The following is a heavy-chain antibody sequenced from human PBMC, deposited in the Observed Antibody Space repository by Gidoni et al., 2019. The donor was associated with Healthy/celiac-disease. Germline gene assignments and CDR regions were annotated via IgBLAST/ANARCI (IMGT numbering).Heavy chain of an antibody. V-gene: IGHV3-23*04. Sequence: EVQLVESGGGLVQPGGSLRLSCAAPGFPFSSYGMSWVRQAPGKGLEWVSAISGSGGSTYYADSVKGRFTISRDNSKNTLYLQMNSLRAEDTAVYYCASNRIAARGYFDYWGQGTLVTVSS. D-gene: IGHD6-6*01. CDR1: GFPFSSYG. CDR2: ISGSGGST. CDR3: ASNRIAARGYFDY. J-gene: IGHJ4*02.